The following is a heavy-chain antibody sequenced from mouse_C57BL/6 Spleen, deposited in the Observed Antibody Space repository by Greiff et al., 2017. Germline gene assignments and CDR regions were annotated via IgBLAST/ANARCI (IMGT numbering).Heavy chain of an antibody. D-gene: IGHD2-3*01. CDR1: GFTFSSYG. J-gene: IGHJ2*01. Sequence: EVQLMESGGDLVKPGGSLKLSCAASGFTFSSYGMSWVRQTPDKRLEWVATISIGGSYTYYPDSVKGRFTISRDNAKNTLNLQMSRLKAEDTDMYYCAIQGDGYYGHLDYWGQGTTLTVSS. CDR3: AIQGDGYYGHLDY. V-gene: IGHV5-6*01. CDR2: ISIGGSYT.